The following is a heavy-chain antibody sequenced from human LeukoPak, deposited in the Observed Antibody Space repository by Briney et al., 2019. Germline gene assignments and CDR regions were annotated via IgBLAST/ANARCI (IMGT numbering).Heavy chain of an antibody. V-gene: IGHV3-23*01. CDR3: AGRPTGYSSGYIH. Sequence: PGGCLRLSCVASGITFSNYAVSWVRQAPEKGLDWVSVISGSAHKIRYADSVKGRFTISRDNSENIVYLQMNNLRVEDTAVYYCAGRPTGYSSGYIHWGQGTLVTVSS. D-gene: IGHD5-18*01. CDR2: ISGSAHKI. J-gene: IGHJ4*02. CDR1: GITFSNYA.